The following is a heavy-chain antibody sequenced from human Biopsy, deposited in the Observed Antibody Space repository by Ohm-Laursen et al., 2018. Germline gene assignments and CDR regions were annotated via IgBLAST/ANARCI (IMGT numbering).Heavy chain of an antibody. V-gene: IGHV1-46*01. J-gene: IGHJ2*01. Sequence: GASVKVSCKASGYSFTSYYMHWVRQAPGQGLEWMGMINPSGSTTSYPQIFQGRVTMTRDTSKSTVYMELSSLRSADTAVYYCARANNDAGTYWYLDLWGRGTLVTVS. CDR2: INPSGSTT. D-gene: IGHD1-1*01. CDR3: ARANNDAGTYWYLDL. CDR1: GYSFTSYY.